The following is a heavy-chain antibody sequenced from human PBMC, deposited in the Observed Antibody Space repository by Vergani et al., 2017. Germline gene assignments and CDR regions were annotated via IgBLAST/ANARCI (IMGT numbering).Heavy chain of an antibody. J-gene: IGHJ4*02. CDR3: ARGLNFYDSGTFDY. D-gene: IGHD3-10*01. CDR1: GYTFSNYA. Sequence: QVLLVQSGAEVKKPGASVRVSCKTSGYTFSNYAMNWVRHAPGHGPEWMGWIHTYTGNPMYARGFTGRWVFSLDTSVNTAYLQIRSLEAEDTAVYYCARGLNFYDSGTFDYWGQGTLVTVSS. CDR2: IHTYTGNP. V-gene: IGHV7-4-1*02.